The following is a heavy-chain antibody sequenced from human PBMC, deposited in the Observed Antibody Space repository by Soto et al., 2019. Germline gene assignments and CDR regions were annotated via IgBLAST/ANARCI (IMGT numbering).Heavy chain of an antibody. CDR3: ARTDFGYGGNIDAFDI. Sequence: SGPTLVKSTQTLTLTCTFSGFSLPSTDLGVGGIRQPPGKALELLALIYWDDDKLYSPSLKSRLTITKDTSKNQVLLTMTKMDPLDTATYYCARTDFGYGGNIDAFDIWGQGAIVNVSS. V-gene: IGHV2-5*02. D-gene: IGHD4-17*01. CDR2: IYWDDDK. J-gene: IGHJ3*02. CDR1: GFSLPSTDLG.